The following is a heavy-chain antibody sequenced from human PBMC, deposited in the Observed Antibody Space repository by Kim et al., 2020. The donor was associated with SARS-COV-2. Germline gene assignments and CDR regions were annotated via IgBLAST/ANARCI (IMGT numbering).Heavy chain of an antibody. V-gene: IGHV3-11*06. CDR1: GFTFSDYY. Sequence: GGSLRLLCAASGFTFSDYYMSWIRQAPGKGLEWVSYISSSSSYTNYADSVKGRFTISRDNAKNSLYLQMNSLRAEDTAVYYCARGDFWSGYYSDYWGQGTLVTVSS. CDR3: ARGDFWSGYYSDY. CDR2: ISSSSSYT. D-gene: IGHD3-3*01. J-gene: IGHJ4*02.